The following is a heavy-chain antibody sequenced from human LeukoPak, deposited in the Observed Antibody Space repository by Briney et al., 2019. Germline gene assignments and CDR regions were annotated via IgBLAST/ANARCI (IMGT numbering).Heavy chain of an antibody. J-gene: IGHJ6*03. CDR1: GFTFSSYS. CDR3: ARDYSGSYDYYYYMDV. D-gene: IGHD3-10*01. CDR2: ISSSSSTI. Sequence: PGGSLRLSCVASGFTFSSYSMNWVRQAPGKGLEWVSYISSSSSTIYYADSVKGRFTISRDNAKNSLYLQMNSLRAEDTAVYYCARDYSGSYDYYYYMDVWGKGTTVTISS. V-gene: IGHV3-48*01.